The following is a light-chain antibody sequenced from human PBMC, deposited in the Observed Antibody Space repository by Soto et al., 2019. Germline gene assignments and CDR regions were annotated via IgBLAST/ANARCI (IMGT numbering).Light chain of an antibody. CDR1: QSIRSW. Sequence: DIQMTQSPSTLSASVGDRFTITCRSSQSIRSWLAWYQQKPGKAPKLLIYDASSLESGVPSRFSGSGSGTEFTLTISSLQPDDFATYYCQQYNSYAWTFGQGTKVDI. V-gene: IGKV1-5*01. J-gene: IGKJ1*01. CDR3: QQYNSYAWT. CDR2: DAS.